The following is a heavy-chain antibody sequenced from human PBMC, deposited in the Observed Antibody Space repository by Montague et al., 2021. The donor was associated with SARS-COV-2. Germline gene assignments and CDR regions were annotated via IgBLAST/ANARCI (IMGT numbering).Heavy chain of an antibody. CDR3: AKEREVVRAVRTLVAFDL. CDR2: INLSGTA. J-gene: IGHJ3*01. V-gene: IGHV4-34*01. CDR1: GGSFSVYY. D-gene: IGHD2-2*01. Sequence: SETLSLTCAVYGGSFSVYYWSWLRQSPRSGKGWIAEINLSGTANYNPYLKSRVRISVDTSKTQFTLKLTSVTAADTAMYYCAKEREVVRAVRTLVAFDLWGQGTMVTVSS.